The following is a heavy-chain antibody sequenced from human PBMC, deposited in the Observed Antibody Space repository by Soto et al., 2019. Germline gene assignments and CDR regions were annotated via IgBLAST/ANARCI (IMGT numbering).Heavy chain of an antibody. V-gene: IGHV3-7*01. D-gene: IGHD6-6*01. CDR3: VRLSIAARRGQGPLWSTPEFDY. CDR2: IKQDGSGK. CDR1: GFTFSSYW. J-gene: IGHJ4*02. Sequence: QPGGSLRLSCAASGFTFSSYWMSWVRQAPGKGLEWVANIKQDGSGKYYVDSVKGRFTISRDNAKNSLYLQMNSLRAEDTAVYYCVRLSIAARRGQGPLWSTPEFDYWGQGTLVTVSS.